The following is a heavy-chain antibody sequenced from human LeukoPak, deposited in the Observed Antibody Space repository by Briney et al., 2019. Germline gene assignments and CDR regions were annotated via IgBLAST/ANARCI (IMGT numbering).Heavy chain of an antibody. D-gene: IGHD3-16*01. J-gene: IGHJ4*02. V-gene: IGHV4-59*08. Sequence: PSETLSLTCTVSNGSVRSYYWSWVRQSPGEGLEWIGYIYYSGSTNYNPSLKSRVTISIHTSRNQFSLMLSSVTAADTAMYYCARYYDRTGFDYWGQGTLVTVSS. CDR2: IYYSGST. CDR1: NGSVRSYY. CDR3: ARYYDRTGFDY.